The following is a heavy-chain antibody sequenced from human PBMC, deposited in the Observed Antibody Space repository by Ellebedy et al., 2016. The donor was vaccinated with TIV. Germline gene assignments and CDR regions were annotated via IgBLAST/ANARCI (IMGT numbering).Heavy chain of an antibody. CDR1: GFTFNTYS. V-gene: IGHV3-48*01. J-gene: IGHJ6*02. Sequence: GESLKISXAASGFTFNTYSMNWVRQAPGKGLEWVAFIRSSINSISYADSVKGRFTISRDDAENSLYLQMNSLRSEDTATYYCATREWLDPMDVWGQGTTVTVSS. CDR2: IRSSINSI. D-gene: IGHD3-3*01. CDR3: ATREWLDPMDV.